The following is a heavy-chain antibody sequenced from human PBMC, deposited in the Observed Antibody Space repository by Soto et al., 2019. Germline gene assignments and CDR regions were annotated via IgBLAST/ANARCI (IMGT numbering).Heavy chain of an antibody. Sequence: GASVKVSCKASGGTFSCYAISWVRQSPGQGLEWMGGIIPIFGTANYAQKFQGRVTITADESTSTAYMELSSLRSEDTAVYYCARVAFEIFGVVILTSPDYYYYYGMDVWGQGTTVTVSS. CDR3: ARVAFEIFGVVILTSPDYYYYYGMDV. CDR2: IIPIFGTA. J-gene: IGHJ6*02. CDR1: GGTFSCYA. D-gene: IGHD3-3*01. V-gene: IGHV1-69*13.